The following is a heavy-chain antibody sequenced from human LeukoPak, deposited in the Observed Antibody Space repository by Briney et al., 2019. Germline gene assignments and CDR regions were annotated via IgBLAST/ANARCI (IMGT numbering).Heavy chain of an antibody. V-gene: IGHV4-59*08. D-gene: IGHD6-19*01. CDR2: IYYSGST. Sequence: SETLSLTCAVYGGSFSGYYWSWIRQPPGKGLEWIGYIYYSGSTNYNPSLKSRVTISVDTSKNQFSLKLSSVTAADTAVYYCARHAYSSGAFDYWGQGTLVTVSS. CDR1: GGSFSGYY. CDR3: ARHAYSSGAFDY. J-gene: IGHJ4*02.